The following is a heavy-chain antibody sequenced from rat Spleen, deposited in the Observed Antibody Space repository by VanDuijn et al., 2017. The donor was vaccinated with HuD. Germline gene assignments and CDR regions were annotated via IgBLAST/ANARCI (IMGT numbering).Heavy chain of an antibody. CDR3: ARLAVYYYSTYIPYYFDY. V-gene: IGHV5-22*01. J-gene: IGHJ2*01. D-gene: IGHD1-2*01. CDR1: GFTFSDYY. CDR2: ISYEGIST. Sequence: EVQLVESGGGLVQPGRPMKLSCAASGFTFSDYYMVWVRQAPEKGLEWVASISYEGISTYYGDSVKGRFTISRDDAKSTLYLQMNSLRSEDTATYYCARLAVYYYSTYIPYYFDYWGQGVMVTVSS.